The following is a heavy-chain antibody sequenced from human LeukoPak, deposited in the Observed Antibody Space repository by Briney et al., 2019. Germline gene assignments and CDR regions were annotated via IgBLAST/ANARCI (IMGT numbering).Heavy chain of an antibody. CDR3: ARALNWGSTWFDP. CDR2: IYYSGST. CDR1: GGSTSSYY. D-gene: IGHD7-27*01. V-gene: IGHV4-59*01. J-gene: IGHJ5*02. Sequence: PSETPSLTCTVSGGSTSSYYRSWIRHPPGKGLGWSGYIYYSGSTNYNPSLKSRVTISVDTSKNQFSPKLSSVTAADTAVYYCARALNWGSTWFDPWGQGTLVTVSS.